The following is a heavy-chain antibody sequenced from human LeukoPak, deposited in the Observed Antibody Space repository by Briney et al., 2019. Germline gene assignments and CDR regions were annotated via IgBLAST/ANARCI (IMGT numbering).Heavy chain of an antibody. CDR3: ARDREYSSSPLPHY. J-gene: IGHJ4*02. CDR2: VSGSAGST. CDR1: GFTFSSHA. V-gene: IGHV3-23*01. Sequence: QPGGSLRLSCAASGFTFSSHAMSWVRQAPGKGLEWVSGVSGSAGSTYYADSVKGRFTISRDNSKNTLYLQMNSLRAEDTAVYYCARDREYSSSPLPHYWGQGTLVTVSS. D-gene: IGHD6-6*01.